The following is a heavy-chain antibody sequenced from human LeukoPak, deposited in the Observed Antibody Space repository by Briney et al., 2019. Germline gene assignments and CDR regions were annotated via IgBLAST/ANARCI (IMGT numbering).Heavy chain of an antibody. V-gene: IGHV3-11*01. CDR1: GFTFSDYY. Sequence: GGSLRLSCAASGFTFSDYYMSWIRQAPGTGLEGVSYISSSGSTIYYADSVKGRFTISRDNAKNSLYLQMNSLRAEDTAVYYCARHGAVASMALSYYFDYWGQGTLVTVSS. CDR3: ARHGAVASMALSYYFDY. D-gene: IGHD6-19*01. CDR2: ISSSGSTI. J-gene: IGHJ4*02.